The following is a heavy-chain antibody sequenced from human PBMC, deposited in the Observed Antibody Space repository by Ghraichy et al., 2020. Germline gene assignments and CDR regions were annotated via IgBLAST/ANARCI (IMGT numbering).Heavy chain of an antibody. D-gene: IGHD2-15*01. CDR3: ARGHRAVYRSFRLDY. CDR2: VYYSGDT. CDR1: GGSINSYY. Sequence: SETLSLTCTVSGGSINSYYWNWIRQPPGKGLEWIGYVYYSGDTNFNPSLKSRVTISVDTSKNQFSLKVTSVTAADTAVYYCARGHRAVYRSFRLDYWGQGTLVTVSS. J-gene: IGHJ4*02. V-gene: IGHV4-59*01.